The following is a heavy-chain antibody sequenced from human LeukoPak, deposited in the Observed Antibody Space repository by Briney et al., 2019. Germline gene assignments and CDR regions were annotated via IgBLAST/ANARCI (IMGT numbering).Heavy chain of an antibody. J-gene: IGHJ2*01. CDR3: AKGIAADADWYFDL. CDR1: GFTFNNYA. Sequence: GSLRLSCAASGFTFNNYAMSWVRQVPGKGLEWLSTISGSGGTTYRADSVKGRIAISRDNSKDSLYLRMSSLRAGDTATYYCAKGIAADADWYFDLWGRGTLVIVSS. D-gene: IGHD6-13*01. V-gene: IGHV3-23*01. CDR2: ISGSGGTT.